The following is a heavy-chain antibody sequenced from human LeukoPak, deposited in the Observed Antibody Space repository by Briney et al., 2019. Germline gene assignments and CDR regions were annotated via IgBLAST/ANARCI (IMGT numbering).Heavy chain of an antibody. J-gene: IGHJ5*02. D-gene: IGHD2-15*01. CDR1: GFTFSDYY. V-gene: IGHV3-11*04. CDR2: ISSSGSTI. CDR3: ARSGAFRSGEDCYSGRTWFDP. Sequence: GGSLRLSCAASGFTFSDYYMSWIRQAPGKGLDWVSYISSSGSTIYYADSVKSRFTISRDNAQNSLYLQRNSLRPEDTAVYYCARSGAFRSGEDCYSGRTWFDPWGQGTLVTISS.